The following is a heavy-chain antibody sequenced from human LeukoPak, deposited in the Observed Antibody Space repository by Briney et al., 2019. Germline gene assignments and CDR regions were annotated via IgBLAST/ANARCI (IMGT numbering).Heavy chain of an antibody. Sequence: GASVKVSCKASGYTFTSYGISWVRQAPGQGLEWMGWISAYNGNTNYAQKLQGRVTMTTDTSTSTAYMELRSLRSDDTAVYYCARSPGITMIVVVITPFDYWGQGTLVTVSS. V-gene: IGHV1-18*01. CDR3: ARSPGITMIVVVITPFDY. CDR2: ISAYNGNT. CDR1: GYTFTSYG. J-gene: IGHJ4*02. D-gene: IGHD3-22*01.